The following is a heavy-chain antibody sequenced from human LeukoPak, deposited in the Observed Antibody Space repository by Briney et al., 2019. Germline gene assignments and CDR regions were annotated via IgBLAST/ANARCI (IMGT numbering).Heavy chain of an antibody. CDR2: MNPNSGNT. V-gene: IGHV1-8*01. D-gene: IGHD3-10*01. CDR1: GYTFTSYD. Sequence: ASVKVSCKASGYTFTSYDINWVRQATGQGLEWMGWMNPNSGNTGYAQKFQGRVTMTRNTSISTAYMELSSLRSEDTAVYYCARGPPYGSGSYSPYYFDYWGQGTLVTVSS. J-gene: IGHJ4*02. CDR3: ARGPPYGSGSYSPYYFDY.